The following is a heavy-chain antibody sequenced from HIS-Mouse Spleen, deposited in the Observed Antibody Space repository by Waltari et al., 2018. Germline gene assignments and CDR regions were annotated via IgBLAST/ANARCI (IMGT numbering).Heavy chain of an antibody. CDR2: INPNSGGK. Sequence: QVQLVQSGAEVKKPGASVKVSCKSSGYTFTGYYMHWVRQSPAQGLEWMGLINPNSGGKNYARKFQGRVTMTRETSNSTAYMELRRLRSDDTAVYYCARVPYASSGYDSTHFDYWGQGTLVTVSS. CDR1: GYTFTGYY. J-gene: IGHJ4*02. CDR3: ARVPYASSGYDSTHFDY. D-gene: IGHD3-22*01. V-gene: IGHV1-2*02.